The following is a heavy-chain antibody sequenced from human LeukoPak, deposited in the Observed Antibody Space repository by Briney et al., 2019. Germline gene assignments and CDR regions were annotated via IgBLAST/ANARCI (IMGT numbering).Heavy chain of an antibody. Sequence: PGGSLRLSCAASGFSFSSYSMNWVRQAPGKGPEWASSINVDSRHTYYADSVKGRFTISRDNAKNSLYLQMNSLRVEDTAVYYCARGSTTIQRRDTFDIWGQGTMVTVSS. CDR2: INVDSRHT. CDR3: ARGSTTIQRRDTFDI. D-gene: IGHD1-1*01. J-gene: IGHJ3*02. V-gene: IGHV3-21*01. CDR1: GFSFSSYS.